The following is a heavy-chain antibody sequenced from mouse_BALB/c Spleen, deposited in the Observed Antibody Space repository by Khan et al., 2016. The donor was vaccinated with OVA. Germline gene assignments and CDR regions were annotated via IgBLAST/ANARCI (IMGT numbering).Heavy chain of an antibody. J-gene: IGHJ2*01. V-gene: IGHV5-6-4*01. CDR1: GFTFSSYS. CDR3: TRDRNYYGSSFYFDY. Sequence: EVELVESGGGLVKPGGSLRLSCEASGFTFSSYSMSWVCQTPEKRLEWVATITSGGSYTYYPDSVQGRFTISRDNAKNTLYLQMSSLKSEDTAIYYCTRDRNYYGSSFYFDYWGQGTTLTVSS. D-gene: IGHD1-1*01. CDR2: ITSGGSYT.